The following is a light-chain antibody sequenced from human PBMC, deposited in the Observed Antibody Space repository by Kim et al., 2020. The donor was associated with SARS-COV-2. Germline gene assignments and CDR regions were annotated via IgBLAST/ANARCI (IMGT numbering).Light chain of an antibody. V-gene: IGLV3-1*01. J-gene: IGLJ1*01. CDR2: QDS. Sequence: PVLVIYQDSKRPSGIPERFSGSTSGNTATLTISGTQAMDEADYYCQAWDSSTANYVFGTGTKVTVL. CDR3: QAWDSSTANYV.